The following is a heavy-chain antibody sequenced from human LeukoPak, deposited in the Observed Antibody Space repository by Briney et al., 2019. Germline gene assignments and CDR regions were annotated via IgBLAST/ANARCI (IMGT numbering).Heavy chain of an antibody. D-gene: IGHD2-2*01. J-gene: IGHJ4*02. V-gene: IGHV3-66*01. Sequence: GGSLRLSCAASEFSVGSNYMTWVRQAPGKGLEWVSLIYSGGSTYYADSVKGRFTISRDNSKNTLYLQMNSLRAEDTAVYYCAKGDEYCSTTRCYRTGPGMDHWGQGTLVTVSS. CDR1: EFSVGSNY. CDR3: AKGDEYCSTTRCYRTGPGMDH. CDR2: IYSGGST.